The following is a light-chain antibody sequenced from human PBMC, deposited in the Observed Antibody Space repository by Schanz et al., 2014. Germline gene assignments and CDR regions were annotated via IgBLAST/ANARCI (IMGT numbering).Light chain of an antibody. CDR3: SSYTSISTLV. Sequence: QSVLTQPRSVSGSPGQSVTISCTGTSSDVGNYNYVSWYQRHPGKAPKLIIYDVSKRPSGVPDRFSGSKSGNTASLTISGLQAEDEADYYCSSYTSISTLVFGGGTKLTVL. V-gene: IGLV2-11*01. CDR1: SSDVGNYNY. J-gene: IGLJ3*02. CDR2: DVS.